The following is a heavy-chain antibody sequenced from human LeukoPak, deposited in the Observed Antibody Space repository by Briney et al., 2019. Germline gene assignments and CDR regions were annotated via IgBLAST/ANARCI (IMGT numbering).Heavy chain of an antibody. CDR3: ARDCSSTSCFVTHAY. CDR1: GGTFSSYA. D-gene: IGHD2-2*01. CDR2: IIPILGIA. V-gene: IGHV1-69*04. Sequence: SVKVSFKASGGTFSSYAISWVRQAPGQGLEWMGRIIPILGIANYALKFQGRVTITADKSTSTAYMELSSLRSEDTAVYYCARDCSSTSCFVTHAYWGQGTLVTVSS. J-gene: IGHJ4*02.